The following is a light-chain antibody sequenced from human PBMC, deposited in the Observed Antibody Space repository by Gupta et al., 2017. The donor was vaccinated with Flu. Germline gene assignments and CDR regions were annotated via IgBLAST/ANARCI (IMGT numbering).Light chain of an antibody. J-gene: IGLJ3*02. V-gene: IGLV1-51*01. Sequence: VSIFCSGSSSNIGSNYVSWYQHRPGTATKLLIYDDNKRPSGSPDRFSGSKSGTSATLGIAGLQTGDEDDYYCGTWENGRSGAWVFGGGTKLTVL. CDR1: SSNIGSNY. CDR3: GTWENGRSGAWV. CDR2: DDN.